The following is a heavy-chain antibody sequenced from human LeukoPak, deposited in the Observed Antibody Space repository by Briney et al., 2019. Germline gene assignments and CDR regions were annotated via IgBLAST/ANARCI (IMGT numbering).Heavy chain of an antibody. CDR2: IKQDGSEK. Sequence: GGSLRLSCAASGFTFSSYWMSWVRQAPGKGLEWVANIKQDGSEKYYVDSVKGRFTISRDNAKNSLYLQMNSLRAEDTAVYYCARTRMTIFGVADALDIWGQGTMVTVSS. D-gene: IGHD3-3*01. CDR3: ARTRMTIFGVADALDI. J-gene: IGHJ3*02. CDR1: GFTFSSYW. V-gene: IGHV3-7*01.